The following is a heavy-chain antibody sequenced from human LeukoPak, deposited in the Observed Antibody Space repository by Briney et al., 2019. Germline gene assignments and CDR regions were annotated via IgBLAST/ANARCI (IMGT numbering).Heavy chain of an antibody. CDR2: TYTSGST. CDR1: GGSISSYD. J-gene: IGHJ4*02. D-gene: IGHD1-26*01. Sequence: SETLSLTCTVSGGSISSYDWSWIRQPAGKGLEWIGRTYTSGSTNYNPSLKSRVTISVDTSRNQFSLKLSSVTAADTAVYYCAIYTSGSYRPFDYWGQGTLVTVSS. V-gene: IGHV4-4*07. CDR3: AIYTSGSYRPFDY.